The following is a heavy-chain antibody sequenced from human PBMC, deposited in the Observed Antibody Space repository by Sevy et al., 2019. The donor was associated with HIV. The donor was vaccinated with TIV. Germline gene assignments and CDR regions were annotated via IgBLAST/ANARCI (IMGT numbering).Heavy chain of an antibody. D-gene: IGHD6-19*01. CDR2: ISYDGSNK. Sequence: GGSLRLSCAASGFTFSSYAMHWVRQAPGKGMGWVAVISYDGSNKYYADSVKGRFTISRDNSKNTLYLQMNSLGAEDTAVYYCARNRRARVAVAGYNGMDVWGQWTTVTVSS. CDR1: GFTFSSYA. V-gene: IGHV3-30-3*01. CDR3: ARNRRARVAVAGYNGMDV. J-gene: IGHJ6*02.